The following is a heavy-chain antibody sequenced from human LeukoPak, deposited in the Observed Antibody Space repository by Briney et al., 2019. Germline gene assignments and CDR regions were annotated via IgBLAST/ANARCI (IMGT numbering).Heavy chain of an antibody. V-gene: IGHV3-23*01. CDR1: GFTFSSYA. CDR2: ISGSGGST. CDR3: AKDIFFSRTPPWGY. D-gene: IGHD2-2*01. J-gene: IGHJ4*02. Sequence: GGSLRLSCAASGFTFSSYAMSWVRQAPGKGLEWVSAISGSGGSTYCADSVKGRFTISRDNSKNTLYLQMNSLRAEDTAVYYCAKDIFFSRTPPWGYWGQGTLVTVSS.